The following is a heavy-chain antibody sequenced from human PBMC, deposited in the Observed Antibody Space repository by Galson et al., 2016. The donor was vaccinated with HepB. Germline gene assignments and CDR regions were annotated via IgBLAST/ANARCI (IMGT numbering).Heavy chain of an antibody. V-gene: IGHV3-30*03. J-gene: IGHJ6*03. D-gene: IGHD1-26*01. Sequence: SLRLSCAASGFTFSNYGMHWIRQAPGKGLEWVAVISKTGDTTFYGDSVKGRFTISRDNSKNTVDLQIHSLRSEDAAVYFCARDFKLGAPDYMGVWGKGTTVTVS. CDR2: ISKTGDTT. CDR1: GFTFSNYG. CDR3: ARDFKLGAPDYMGV.